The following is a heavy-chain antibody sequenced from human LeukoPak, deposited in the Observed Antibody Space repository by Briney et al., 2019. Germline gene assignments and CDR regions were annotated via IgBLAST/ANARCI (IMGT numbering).Heavy chain of an antibody. CDR2: ISSSSSYI. Sequence: GGSPRLSCAASGFTFSSYSMNWVRQAPGKGLEWASSISSSSSYIYYADSVKGRFTISRDNAKNSLYLQMNSLRAEDTAVYYCARGHYGSGIHQGAFDIWGQGTIVTVSS. CDR1: GFTFSSYS. D-gene: IGHD3-10*01. CDR3: ARGHYGSGIHQGAFDI. J-gene: IGHJ3*02. V-gene: IGHV3-21*04.